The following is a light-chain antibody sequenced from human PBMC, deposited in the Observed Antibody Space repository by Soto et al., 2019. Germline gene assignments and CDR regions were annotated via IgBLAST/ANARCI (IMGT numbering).Light chain of an antibody. V-gene: IGLV2-11*01. CDR2: DVS. Sequence: QSVLTQPRSVSGSPGQSVTISCTGTSSDVGGYNYVSWYQQHPGKAPKLMIYDVSKRPSGLPDRFSDSKSGNTASLTISGLQAEDEAHYYRCSYAGSYTYVFGAGTKLTVL. CDR3: CSYAGSYTYV. CDR1: SSDVGGYNY. J-gene: IGLJ1*01.